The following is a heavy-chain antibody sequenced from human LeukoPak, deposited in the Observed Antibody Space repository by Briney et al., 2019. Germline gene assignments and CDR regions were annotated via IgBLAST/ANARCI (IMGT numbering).Heavy chain of an antibody. V-gene: IGHV3-48*03. CDR2: ISGSASTI. Sequence: PGGSLRLSCAASGFTFSSYEMHWVRQAPGKGLEWVSYISGSASTIYYADSVKGRFTISRDNAKNSLYLQMNSLRAEDTAVYYCAELGITMIGGVWGKGTTVTISS. CDR1: GFTFSSYE. J-gene: IGHJ6*04. CDR3: AELGITMIGGV. D-gene: IGHD3-10*02.